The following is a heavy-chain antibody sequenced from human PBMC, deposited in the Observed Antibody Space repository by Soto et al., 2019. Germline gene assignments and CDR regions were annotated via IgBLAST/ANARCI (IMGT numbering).Heavy chain of an antibody. CDR2: ISAYNGNT. J-gene: IGHJ4*02. Sequence: GPVKVSCKASGYTFTSYGISWVRQAPGQGLEWMGWISAYNGNTNYAQKLQGRVTMTTDTSTSTAYMELRSLRSDDTAVYYCARSVGIAVAGTPRDYWGQGTLVTVSS. V-gene: IGHV1-18*01. D-gene: IGHD6-19*01. CDR3: ARSVGIAVAGTPRDY. CDR1: GYTFTSYG.